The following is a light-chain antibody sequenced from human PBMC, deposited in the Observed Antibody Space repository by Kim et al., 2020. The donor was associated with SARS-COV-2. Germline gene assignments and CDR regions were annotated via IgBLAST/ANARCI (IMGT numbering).Light chain of an antibody. V-gene: IGLV2-14*03. J-gene: IGLJ1*01. CDR2: DDT. CDR1: SCDVGAYNY. Sequence: QSALTQPASVSGSPGQSVTISCAGTSCDVGAYNYVSWYQQPPGKAPKLMIYDDTNRPSGSYNRFSGSKSGNTASLSISGHQAEDEADYYCSSYSSSSPHVFGTGTKVTVL. CDR3: SSYSSSSPHV.